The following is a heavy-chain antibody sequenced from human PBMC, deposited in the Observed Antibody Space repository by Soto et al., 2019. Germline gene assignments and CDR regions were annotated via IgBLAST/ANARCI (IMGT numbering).Heavy chain of an antibody. CDR3: AREPATAKPEGVDF. CDR2: INPNSGGT. V-gene: IGHV1-2*02. D-gene: IGHD1-1*01. J-gene: IGHJ4*02. CDR1: GYIFSDYY. Sequence: ASVKVSCKASGYIFSDYYIHWVRQAPGQGLEWMGWINPNSGGTKYAPKFQGGVTMTRDTSITTAYMELSGLRSGDTAVYYCAREPATAKPEGVDFWGQGTLVTVSS.